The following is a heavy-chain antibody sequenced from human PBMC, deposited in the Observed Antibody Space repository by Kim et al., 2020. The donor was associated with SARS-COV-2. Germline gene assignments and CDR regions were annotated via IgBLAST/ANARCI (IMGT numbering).Heavy chain of an antibody. J-gene: IGHJ4*02. CDR1: GGSIISGAFY. D-gene: IGHD3-22*01. CDR2: VYYTGNT. V-gene: IGHV4-31*03. Sequence: SETLSLTCTVSGGSIISGAFYWTWIRQYPGKGLEYLGYVYYTGNTYYNPSLKGRLAMSVDTSKNQFSLNLTSVTAADTAVYYCARDSTYYDGRSPRLDYWDQGTLVTVSS. CDR3: ARDSTYYDGRSPRLDY.